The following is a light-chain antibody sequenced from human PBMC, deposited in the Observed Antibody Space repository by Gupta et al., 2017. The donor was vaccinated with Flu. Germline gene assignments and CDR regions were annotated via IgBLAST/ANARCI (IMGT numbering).Light chain of an antibody. CDR2: ASS. J-gene: IGKJ3*01. V-gene: IGKV1-39*01. CDR3: QITFNAPCFT. Sequence: DVQVTQSPSFVSASIGDRVTITCRTSQSISFHVNWYQQKPGEAPKLLVSASSSLRSGVPSRFCSSRSWTYFALPISSLQPEDFAAFFCQITFNAPCFTFGLGTTVPI. CDR1: QSISFH.